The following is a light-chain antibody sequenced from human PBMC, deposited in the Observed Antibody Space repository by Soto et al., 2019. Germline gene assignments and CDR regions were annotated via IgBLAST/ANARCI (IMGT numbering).Light chain of an antibody. Sequence: IPLTPSSSSLSAYVGDRVTLPLRASQSISSYLNWYQQKPGKAPKLLIYAASSLQSGVPSRFSGSGSGTDFTLTISSLQLEDFATYYCQQSYSTLWTFGQGTKVDIK. V-gene: IGKV1-39*01. CDR1: QSISSY. J-gene: IGKJ1*01. CDR3: QQSYSTLWT. CDR2: AAS.